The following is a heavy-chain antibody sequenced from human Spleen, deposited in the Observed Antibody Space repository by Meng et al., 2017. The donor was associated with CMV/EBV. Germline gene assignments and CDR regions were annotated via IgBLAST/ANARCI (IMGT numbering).Heavy chain of an antibody. CDR1: GFTFNNAW. CDR3: ARQRGYCSSTSCYVADHYYYGMDV. Sequence: GESLKISCAASGFTFNNAWMNWVRQAPGKGLEWVGHIKSKTNGGTTNYAAPMKGRFTISRDDSKDILYLQMTSLKTEDTAVYYCARQRGYCSSTSCYVADHYYYGMDVWGQGTTVTVSS. CDR2: IKSKTNGGTT. V-gene: IGHV3-15*01. D-gene: IGHD2-2*01. J-gene: IGHJ6*02.